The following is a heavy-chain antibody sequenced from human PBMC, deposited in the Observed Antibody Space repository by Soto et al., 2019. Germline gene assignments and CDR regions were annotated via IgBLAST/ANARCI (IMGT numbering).Heavy chain of an antibody. CDR3: TTDHVYYYDSSGYSPVVFQH. CDR1: GGSIGSYY. V-gene: IGHV4-59*12. Sequence: SETLSLTCSVSGGSIGSYYWSWIRQPPGKGLEWIEYIYYSGSTNCNPSLKSRVTISVDTSKNQFSLKLSSVTAADTAVYYCTTDHVYYYDSSGYSPVVFQHWGQGTLVTVSS. D-gene: IGHD3-22*01. J-gene: IGHJ1*01. CDR2: IYYSGST.